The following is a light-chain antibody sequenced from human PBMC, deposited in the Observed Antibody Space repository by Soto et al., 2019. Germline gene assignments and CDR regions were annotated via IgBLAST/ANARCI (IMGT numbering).Light chain of an antibody. Sequence: QSVLTQPPSASGSPGQSVTISCTGTSSDVGGYNYVSWYQQHPGKAPKLMIYEVSKRPSGVPDRFSGSKSGNTASLPVSGLQAEDEDDYDCSSYAGSNIPYVFGTGTKVTVL. V-gene: IGLV2-8*01. J-gene: IGLJ1*01. CDR2: EVS. CDR1: SSDVGGYNY. CDR3: SSYAGSNIPYV.